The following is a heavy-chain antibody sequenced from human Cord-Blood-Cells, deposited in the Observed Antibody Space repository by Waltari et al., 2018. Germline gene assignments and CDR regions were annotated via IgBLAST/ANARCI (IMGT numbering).Heavy chain of an antibody. D-gene: IGHD3-22*01. CDR3: ASPIYDSSGYYFDY. Sequence: QLQLQESGPGLVKPSETLSLTCTVSGGSISSISYYWGWIRQPPGKGRAWIGSIYYSGSTYYNPSLKSRVTISVDTSKNQFSLKLSSVTAADTAVYYCASPIYDSSGYYFDYWGQGTLVTVSS. V-gene: IGHV4-39*01. J-gene: IGHJ4*02. CDR2: IYYSGST. CDR1: GGSISSISYY.